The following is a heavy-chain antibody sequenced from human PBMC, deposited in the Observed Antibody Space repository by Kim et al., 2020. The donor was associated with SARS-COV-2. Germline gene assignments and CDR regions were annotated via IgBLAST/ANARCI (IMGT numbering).Heavy chain of an antibody. CDR1: GYTFTSYG. CDR3: ARDCGGDCYSWYYYGMDV. Sequence: ASVKVSCKASGYTFTSYGISWVRQAPGQGLEWMGWISAYNGNTNYAQKLQGRVTMTTDTSTSTAYMELRSLRSDDTAVYYCARDCGGDCYSWYYYGMDVWGQGTTVTVSS. J-gene: IGHJ6*02. CDR2: ISAYNGNT. V-gene: IGHV1-18*01. D-gene: IGHD2-21*02.